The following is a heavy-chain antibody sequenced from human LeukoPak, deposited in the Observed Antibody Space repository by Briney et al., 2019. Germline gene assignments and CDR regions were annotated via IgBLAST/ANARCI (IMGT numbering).Heavy chain of an antibody. CDR1: GFTFSSYS. V-gene: IGHV3-21*01. Sequence: GGSLRLSCAASGFTFSSYSMNWVRQAPGKGLEWVSSISSSSSYIYYADSVKGRFTISRDNAKNSLYLQMNSLRAEDTAVYYCAKLQLWELLFLFDYWGQGTLVTVSS. CDR3: AKLQLWELLFLFDY. D-gene: IGHD1-26*01. J-gene: IGHJ4*02. CDR2: ISSSSSYI.